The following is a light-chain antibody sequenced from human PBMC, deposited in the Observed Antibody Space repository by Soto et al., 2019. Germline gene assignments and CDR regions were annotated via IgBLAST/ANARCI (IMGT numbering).Light chain of an antibody. Sequence: NFMLTQPHSVSESPGKTVTISCTGSSGSIASNYVQWYQQRPGSVPTIVIYEDNQRPSGVPDRFSGSIDSSSNSASLTISRLKTEDEADYYCQSYDSNNRGVFGGGTKLTVL. CDR3: QSYDSNNRGV. J-gene: IGLJ2*01. CDR1: SGSIASNY. V-gene: IGLV6-57*02. CDR2: EDN.